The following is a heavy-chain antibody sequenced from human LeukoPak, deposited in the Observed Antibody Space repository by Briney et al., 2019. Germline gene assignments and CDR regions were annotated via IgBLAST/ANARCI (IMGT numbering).Heavy chain of an antibody. J-gene: IGHJ2*01. CDR2: IYYSGST. V-gene: IGHV4-31*03. CDR1: CGSISSGGYY. CDR3: ARVRSQQLPPWYFDL. Sequence: SETLSLTCTVSCGSISSGGYYWSWIRQHPGKGLEWIGYIYYSGSTYYNPSLKSRVTISVDTSKNQFSLKLSSVTAADTAVYYCARVRSQQLPPWYFDLWGRGTLVTVSS. D-gene: IGHD6-13*01.